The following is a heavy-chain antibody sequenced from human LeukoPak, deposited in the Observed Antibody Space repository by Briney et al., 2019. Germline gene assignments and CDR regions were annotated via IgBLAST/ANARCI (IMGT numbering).Heavy chain of an antibody. Sequence: SETPSLTCTVSSGSISSYYWSWIRQPAGKGLEWIGRIYTSGSTNYNPSLKSRVSVSVDTSKNQCTLKLSSVTAADTAVYYCARVGDYALKDWGQGTLVTVSS. V-gene: IGHV4-4*07. CDR2: IYTSGST. D-gene: IGHD3-16*01. CDR1: SGSISSYY. CDR3: ARVGDYALKD. J-gene: IGHJ4*02.